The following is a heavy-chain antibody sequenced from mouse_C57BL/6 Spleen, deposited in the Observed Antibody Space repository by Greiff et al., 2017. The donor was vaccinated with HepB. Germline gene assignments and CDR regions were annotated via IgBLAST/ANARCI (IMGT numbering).Heavy chain of an antibody. V-gene: IGHV3-6*01. J-gene: IGHJ3*01. D-gene: IGHD1-1*02. CDR2: ISYDGSN. CDR1: GYSITSGYY. CDR3: ARDMEGFAD. Sequence: DVKLQESGPGLVKPSQSLSLTCSVTGYSITSGYYWNWIRQFPGNKLEWMGYISYDGSNNYNPSLKNRISITRDTSKNQFFLTLTSVTTEDTATYYCARDMEGFADWGQGARVTVSA.